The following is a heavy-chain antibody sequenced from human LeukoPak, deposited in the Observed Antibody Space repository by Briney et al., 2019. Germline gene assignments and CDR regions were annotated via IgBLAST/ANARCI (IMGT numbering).Heavy chain of an antibody. J-gene: IGHJ4*02. V-gene: IGHV3-30-3*01. CDR3: ARAHTVFGVVTDFDY. CDR2: ISYDGSNK. Sequence: GGSLRLSCAASGFTFSSFWMTWVRQAPGKGLEWVAVISYDGSNKYYADSVKGRFTISRDNSKNTLYLQMNSLRAEDTAVYYCARAHTVFGVVTDFDYWGQGTLVTVSS. CDR1: GFTFSSFW. D-gene: IGHD3-3*01.